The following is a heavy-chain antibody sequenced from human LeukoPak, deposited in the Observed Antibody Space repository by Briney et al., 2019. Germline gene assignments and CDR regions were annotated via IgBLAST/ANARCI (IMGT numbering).Heavy chain of an antibody. Sequence: GGSLRLSCAASGFTVSTNYMIWVRQAPGKGLEWVSVIYSGGSTYYADSVKGRFTISRDNSKNTLYLHMNSLRAEDTAIYFCAKDPANQLLYPAPLSHWGQGTLVTVSS. CDR3: AKDPANQLLYPAPLSH. CDR2: IYSGGST. V-gene: IGHV3-53*01. CDR1: GFTVSTNY. J-gene: IGHJ1*01. D-gene: IGHD2-2*01.